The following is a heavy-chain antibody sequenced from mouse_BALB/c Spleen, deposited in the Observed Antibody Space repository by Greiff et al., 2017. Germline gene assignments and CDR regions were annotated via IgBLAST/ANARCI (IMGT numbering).Heavy chain of an antibody. CDR3: ARLYYGSSWYFDV. D-gene: IGHD1-1*01. J-gene: IGHJ1*01. V-gene: IGHV4-1*02. CDR1: GFDFSRYW. Sequence: EVQLVESGGGLVQPGGSLKLSCAASGFDFSRYWMSWVRQAPGKGLEWIGEINPDSSTINYTPSLKDKFIISRDNAKNTLYLQMSKVRSEDTALYYCARLYYGSSWYFDVWGAGTTVTVSS. CDR2: INPDSSTI.